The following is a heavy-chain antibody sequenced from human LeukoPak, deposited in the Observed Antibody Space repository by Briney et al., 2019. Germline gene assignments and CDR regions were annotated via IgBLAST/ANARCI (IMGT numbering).Heavy chain of an antibody. CDR1: GFTFSTYA. Sequence: GGSLRLSCAASGFTFSTYAMHWVRQAPGKGLEWVAVISYDGSNKYYADSVKGRFTISRDNAKNSLYLQMNSLRAEDTAVYYCARDPYQHFWSGYYTRYYYYMDVWGKGTTVTVSS. J-gene: IGHJ6*03. CDR2: ISYDGSNK. D-gene: IGHD3-3*02. CDR3: ARDPYQHFWSGYYTRYYYYMDV. V-gene: IGHV3-30-3*01.